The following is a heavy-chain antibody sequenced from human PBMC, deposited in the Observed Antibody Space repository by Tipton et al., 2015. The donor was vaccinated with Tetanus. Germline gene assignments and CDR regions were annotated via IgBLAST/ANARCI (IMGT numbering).Heavy chain of an antibody. Sequence: SLRLSCAASGFTFSDYYMSWIRQAPGKGLEWVSYISSSGSTTYYADSVKGRFTISRDNVKNSLYLQMNSLRAEDTAVYYCARPAPYMGYSYGSFWVDYWGQGTLVTVSS. CDR3: ARPAPYMGYSYGSFWVDY. J-gene: IGHJ4*02. V-gene: IGHV3-11*01. D-gene: IGHD5-18*01. CDR1: GFTFSDYY. CDR2: ISSSGSTT.